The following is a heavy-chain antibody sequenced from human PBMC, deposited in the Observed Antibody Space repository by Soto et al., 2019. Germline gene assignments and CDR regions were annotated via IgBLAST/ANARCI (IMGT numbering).Heavy chain of an antibody. D-gene: IGHD3-22*01. CDR3: ARSLYYDSTTQSPGWYFDL. Sequence: GGSLRLSCAASGFTFSSYWMSWVRRAPGKGLEWVANIKQDGSEKYYVDSVKGRFTISRDNAKNSLYLQMNSLKASDSAIYYCARSLYYDSTTQSPGWYFDLWGRGTLVTVSS. CDR2: IKQDGSEK. J-gene: IGHJ2*01. CDR1: GFTFSSYW. V-gene: IGHV3-7*03.